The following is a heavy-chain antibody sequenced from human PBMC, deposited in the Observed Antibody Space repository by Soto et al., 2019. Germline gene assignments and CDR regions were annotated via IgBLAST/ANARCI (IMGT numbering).Heavy chain of an antibody. D-gene: IGHD2-21*01. J-gene: IGHJ4*02. CDR2: INNYDGHL. CDR3: ARDIASSIDH. CDR1: GYAFRNYG. Sequence: QVQLVQSGAEVKKPGASVKVSCKASGYAFRNYGISWMRQAPGQGLEWMGWINNYDGHLNLPQKFRGRITVPADTSTTTVYMELENLTSDDTAVYYCARDIASSIDHWGQGTLVIVSS. V-gene: IGHV1-18*01.